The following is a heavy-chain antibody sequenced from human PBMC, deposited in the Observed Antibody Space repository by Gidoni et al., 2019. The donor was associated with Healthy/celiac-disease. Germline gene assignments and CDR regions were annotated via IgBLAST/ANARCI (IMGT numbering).Heavy chain of an antibody. CDR3: ARGEVVVAAWDYYYGMDV. V-gene: IGHV1-18*04. CDR2: ISAYNGNT. Sequence: QVQLVQSGAEVKKPGASVKVSCKASGYTVTSYGSSWVRQAPGQGLEWMGWISAYNGNTNDAQKLQGRVTMTTDTSTSTAYMELRSLRSDDTAVYYCARGEVVVAAWDYYYGMDVWGQGTTVTVSS. CDR1: GYTVTSYG. J-gene: IGHJ6*02. D-gene: IGHD2-15*01.